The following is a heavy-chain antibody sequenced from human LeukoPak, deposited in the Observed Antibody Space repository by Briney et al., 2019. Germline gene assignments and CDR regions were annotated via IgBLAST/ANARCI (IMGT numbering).Heavy chain of an antibody. CDR2: ISYDGSNK. D-gene: IGHD3-22*01. Sequence: QSGGSLRLSCAASGFTFSSYGMHWVGQTPGKGLEWVAVISYDGSNKFYADSVKGRFTISRDNSKNTLYLQMNSLRAEDTAVYYCAKDLSAIVTYRSYYFEYWGQGTLVTVSS. V-gene: IGHV3-30*18. CDR1: GFTFSSYG. CDR3: AKDLSAIVTYRSYYFEY. J-gene: IGHJ4*02.